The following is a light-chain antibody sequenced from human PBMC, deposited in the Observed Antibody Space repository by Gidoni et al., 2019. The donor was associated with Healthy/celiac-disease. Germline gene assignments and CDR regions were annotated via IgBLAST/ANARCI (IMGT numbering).Light chain of an antibody. CDR1: QSISSW. J-gene: IGKJ1*01. CDR3: QQYNSYSGT. CDR2: KAS. Sequence: DIQMTQSPSTLSASVGDRVTITCRASQSISSWLAWYQQKPGKAPKLLLYKASSLESGVPSRFSGSGSGTEFTLTISSLQPADFATYYCQQYNSYSGTFGQGTKVEIK. V-gene: IGKV1-5*03.